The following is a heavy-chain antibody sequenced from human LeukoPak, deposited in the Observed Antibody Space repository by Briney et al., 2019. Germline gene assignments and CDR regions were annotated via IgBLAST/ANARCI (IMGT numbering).Heavy chain of an antibody. J-gene: IGHJ4*02. CDR1: GGSIRSRGHY. CDR2: SYYSGST. V-gene: IGHV4-31*03. CDR3: AREMDCGADCYSYDC. Sequence: SETLSLTCTVSGGSIRSRGHYWGWNRQHPGKGLEWIVYSYYSGSTYYNPSLSSRVTISVDTSKSQFSLSLSSVTAADTAVYFCAREMDCGADCYSYDCWGQGILVTVSS. D-gene: IGHD2-21*02.